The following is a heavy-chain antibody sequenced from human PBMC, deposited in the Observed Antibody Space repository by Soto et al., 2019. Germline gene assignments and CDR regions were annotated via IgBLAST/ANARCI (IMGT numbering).Heavy chain of an antibody. V-gene: IGHV3-74*01. CDR3: TRSHCSDVGCPDVQAS. J-gene: IGHJ5*02. D-gene: IGHD2-15*01. Sequence: GGSLRLSCAASGFTFSAYWMHWVRQAPGKGLLWVSRVRGDGSSPTYADSVKGRFTISRDNAKNTLSLQMNSLGAEDTAVYYCTRSHCSDVGCPDVQASWGQGTRVPVSS. CDR1: GFTFSAYW. CDR2: VRGDGSSP.